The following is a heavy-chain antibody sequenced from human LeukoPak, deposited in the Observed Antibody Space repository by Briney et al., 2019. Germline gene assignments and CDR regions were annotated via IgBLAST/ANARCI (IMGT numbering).Heavy chain of an antibody. CDR3: AKMTNYKREGEDAFDI. D-gene: IGHD4/OR15-4a*01. Sequence: GSWVTVSCKASGGTVSRYGLSGVRPAPGQGLDGMGWISAYNGNTNYAQKLQGRVTMTTDTSTSTAYMELRSLRSDGTAVYYCAKMTNYKREGEDAFDIWGQGTMVTVSS. V-gene: IGHV1-18*01. J-gene: IGHJ3*02. CDR2: ISAYNGNT. CDR1: GGTVSRYG.